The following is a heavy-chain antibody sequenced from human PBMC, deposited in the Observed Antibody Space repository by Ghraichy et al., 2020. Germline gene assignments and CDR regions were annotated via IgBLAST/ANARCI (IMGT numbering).Heavy chain of an antibody. CDR3: ARGTGGSGWNFDH. D-gene: IGHD6-19*01. V-gene: IGHV3-23*01. CDR2: ISIGGSNK. CDR1: GFIFSSYA. Sequence: GGSLRLSCAASGFIFSSYAMSWVRQAPGKGLEWVSGISIGGSNKYYADSVKGRFTISRDNSKSTLYLQIDSLGAEDTALYYCARGTGGSGWNFDHWGQGTLVTVSS. J-gene: IGHJ4*02.